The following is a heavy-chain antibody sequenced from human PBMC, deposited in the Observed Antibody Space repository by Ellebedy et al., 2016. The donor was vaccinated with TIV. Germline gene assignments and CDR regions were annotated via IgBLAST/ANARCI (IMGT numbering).Heavy chain of an antibody. V-gene: IGHV3-13*01. CDR3: ARGGPGGDNWFFGL. CDR1: GFSLTGSD. Sequence: LSLTCAASGFSLTGSDLHWVRRRRGKGLEWVAASGAAGDTYYPDSVRGRFTISRESAKNSFYLQMNSLTAGDTAVYYCARGGPGGDNWFFGLWGRGTQVTVSS. D-gene: IGHD3-10*01. CDR2: SGAAGDT. J-gene: IGHJ2*01.